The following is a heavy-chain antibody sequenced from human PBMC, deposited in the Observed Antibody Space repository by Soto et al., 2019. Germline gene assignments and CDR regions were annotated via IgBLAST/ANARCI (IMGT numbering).Heavy chain of an antibody. CDR2: IYHTGST. Sequence: QVQLQDSGPQLVKPSQTLSLTCSVSGGSISTVGHYWTWIRQPPGKGLEWIGSIYHTGSTYYSKSLRSRLTMSVDTSKSQFSLRLSSVTAADTAVYYCARATGTLRSRNCDYWGQGSLVTVSS. V-gene: IGHV4-31*03. CDR3: ARATGTLRSRNCDY. D-gene: IGHD1-1*01. J-gene: IGHJ4*02. CDR1: GGSISTVGHY.